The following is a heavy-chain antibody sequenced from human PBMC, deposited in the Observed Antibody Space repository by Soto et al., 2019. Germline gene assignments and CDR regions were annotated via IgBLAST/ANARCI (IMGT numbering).Heavy chain of an antibody. V-gene: IGHV3-15*01. Sequence: KAGGSLRLSCAASGFTFSNAWMSWVRQAPGKGLEWVGHIKSKTDGGTTDYAAPVKGRFTISRDDSKNTLYLQMNSLKTEDTAVYYCTTGKNDYGDPRFDYWGQGTLVTVSS. D-gene: IGHD4-17*01. CDR2: IKSKTDGGTT. J-gene: IGHJ4*02. CDR3: TTGKNDYGDPRFDY. CDR1: GFTFSNAW.